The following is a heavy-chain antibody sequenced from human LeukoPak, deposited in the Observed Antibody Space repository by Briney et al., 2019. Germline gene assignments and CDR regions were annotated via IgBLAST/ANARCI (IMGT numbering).Heavy chain of an antibody. V-gene: IGHV3-33*06. Sequence: GGPRTLSFQASELSFTNNAMHGAGQAPAKGLEWLPIIWYDGSKKYYADSVKGRFTISRDNSKNTLSLQMNSLRVEDTAVYYCAKDWGTSGTTGWMFGYWGQGTLVTVSS. CDR3: AKDWGTSGTTGWMFGY. CDR2: IWYDGSKK. CDR1: ELSFTNNA. J-gene: IGHJ4*02. D-gene: IGHD1-1*01.